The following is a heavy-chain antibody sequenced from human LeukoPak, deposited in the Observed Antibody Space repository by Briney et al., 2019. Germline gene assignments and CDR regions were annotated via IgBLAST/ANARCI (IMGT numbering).Heavy chain of an antibody. CDR1: GGSIFSSY. V-gene: IGHV4-59*08. Sequence: SSETLSLTCTVSGGSIFSSYWNWIRQPPGRGLEWIGYIYSTGITSYNPSLKSRGTISIATSKNQFSLRLNSVTAADTAFYYCARRAYFDTSGYSPAAGYFDPWGRGTLVTVSS. D-gene: IGHD3-22*01. CDR2: IYSTGIT. J-gene: IGHJ2*01. CDR3: ARRAYFDTSGYSPAAGYFDP.